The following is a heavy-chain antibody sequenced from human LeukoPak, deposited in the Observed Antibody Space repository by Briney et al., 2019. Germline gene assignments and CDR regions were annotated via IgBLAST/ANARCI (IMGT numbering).Heavy chain of an antibody. Sequence: ASVKVSCKASGYTFTSYGISWVRQAPGQGLEWMGWISAYNGNTNYAQKLQGRVTMTTDTSTSTAYMELSSLRSEDTAVYYCASRYYYDSSGYLGYYYYYMDVWGKGTTVTVSS. D-gene: IGHD3-22*01. CDR3: ASRYYYDSSGYLGYYYYYMDV. CDR1: GYTFTSYG. J-gene: IGHJ6*03. CDR2: ISAYNGNT. V-gene: IGHV1-18*01.